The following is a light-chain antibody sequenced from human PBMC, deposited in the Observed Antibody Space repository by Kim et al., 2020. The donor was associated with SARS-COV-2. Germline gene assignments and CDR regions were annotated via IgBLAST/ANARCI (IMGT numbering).Light chain of an antibody. V-gene: IGKV4-1*01. J-gene: IGKJ1*01. CDR1: QTILSRSHNQNY. Sequence: ATNNCKSSQTILSRSHNQNYLAWYQHKPGQPPMLLIYWASTRESGVPDRFSAGGSGTDFSNNNSRLQAADVAVYYCQQYYSSWTFGQGTKVNIK. CDR3: QQYYSSWT. CDR2: WAS.